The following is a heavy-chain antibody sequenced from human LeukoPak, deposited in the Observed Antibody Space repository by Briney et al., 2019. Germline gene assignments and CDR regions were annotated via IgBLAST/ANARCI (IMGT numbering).Heavy chain of an antibody. CDR3: ARVVASRTQRWLDPYYYYGMDV. D-gene: IGHD6-19*01. Sequence: GGSLRLSCVASGFTFGKYWMSWVRQAPGKGLEWVANIKQDGSEKYYVDSVKGRFTISRDNAKNSLYLQMNSLRAEDTAVYYCARVVASRTQRWLDPYYYYGMDVWGQGTTVTVSS. V-gene: IGHV3-7*03. J-gene: IGHJ6*02. CDR1: GFTFGKYW. CDR2: IKQDGSEK.